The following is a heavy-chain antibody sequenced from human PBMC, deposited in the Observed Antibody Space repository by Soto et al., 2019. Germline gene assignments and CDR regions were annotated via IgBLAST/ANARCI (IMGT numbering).Heavy chain of an antibody. J-gene: IGHJ4*02. D-gene: IGHD1-26*01. CDR1: GGTFSTYA. CDR2: DIPIFDTV. Sequence: QVQLVQSGAEVKKPGSSVKVSCKASGGTFSTYAISWVRQAPGQGLEWMGGDIPIFDTVTYARLFQGRVTITAVESANAAYMELSSLGSEDTAVCFCAADVGATARAFDDWDQGTLVNVSS. V-gene: IGHV1-69*01. CDR3: AADVGATARAFDD.